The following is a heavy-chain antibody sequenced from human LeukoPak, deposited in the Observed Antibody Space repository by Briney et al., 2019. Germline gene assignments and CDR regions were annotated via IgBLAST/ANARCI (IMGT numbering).Heavy chain of an antibody. J-gene: IGHJ3*02. Sequence: GGSLRLSCAASGFTFSSYGMHWVRQAPGKGLEWVAVIWYDGSNKYYADSVKGRFTISRDNSKNTLYLQMNSLRAEDTAVYYCARDRALYGDPDAFDIWGQGTMVTVSS. CDR1: GFTFSSYG. D-gene: IGHD4-17*01. CDR2: IWYDGSNK. CDR3: ARDRALYGDPDAFDI. V-gene: IGHV3-33*01.